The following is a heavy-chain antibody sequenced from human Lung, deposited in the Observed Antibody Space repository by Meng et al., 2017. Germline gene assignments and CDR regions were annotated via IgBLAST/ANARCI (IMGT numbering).Heavy chain of an antibody. D-gene: IGHD4-11*01. CDR2: INHSGST. Sequence: QVPLAQWGEGLLKPSETLSLTCVVSGGSFRDYYWSWIRQPPGKGLEWIGEINHSGSTNYNPSLESRATISVDTSQNNLSLKLSSVTAADSAVYYCARGPTTMAHDFDYWGQGTLVTVSS. V-gene: IGHV4-34*01. CDR3: ARGPTTMAHDFDY. CDR1: GGSFRDYY. J-gene: IGHJ4*02.